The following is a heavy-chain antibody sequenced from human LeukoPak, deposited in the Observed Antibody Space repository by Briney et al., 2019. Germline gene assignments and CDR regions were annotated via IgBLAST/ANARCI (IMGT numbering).Heavy chain of an antibody. CDR2: ISGSGGST. CDR3: SVTTLNYYYYGMDV. D-gene: IGHD4-17*01. Sequence: GGSLRLSCAASGFTFSSYAMSWVRQAPGKGLEGVSAISGSGGSTYYADSVKGRFTISRDDSKNTLYLQMNSLRAEDTAVYYCSVTTLNYYYYGMDVWGQGTTVTVSS. V-gene: IGHV3-23*01. CDR1: GFTFSSYA. J-gene: IGHJ6*02.